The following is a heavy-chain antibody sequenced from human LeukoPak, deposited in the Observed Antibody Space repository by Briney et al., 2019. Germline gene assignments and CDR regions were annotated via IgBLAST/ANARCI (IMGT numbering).Heavy chain of an antibody. CDR1: GFTFSSYA. D-gene: IGHD6-13*01. J-gene: IGHJ4*02. Sequence: GGSLRLSCAASGFTFSSYAMSWVRQAPGKGLEWVSAISGSGGSTYYADSVKGRFTISRDNSKNTLYLQMNSLRAEDTAVYYCAKDDSSWMRVALDYWGQGTLVTISS. CDR3: AKDDSSWMRVALDY. CDR2: ISGSGGST. V-gene: IGHV3-23*01.